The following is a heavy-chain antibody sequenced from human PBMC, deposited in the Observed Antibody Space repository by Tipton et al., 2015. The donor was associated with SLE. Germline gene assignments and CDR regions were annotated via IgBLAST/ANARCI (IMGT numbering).Heavy chain of an antibody. CDR2: VHSSGTT. D-gene: IGHD3-16*01. CDR3: ARTNGGGATFFDY. J-gene: IGHJ4*02. CDR1: GGSISSYY. V-gene: IGHV4-4*07. Sequence: GLVKPSETLSLTCTVPGGSISSYYWSWIRQPAGEGLEWIGRVHSSGTTLYNPSLNSRVTVSVDTSKNQFSLKLTSVIAADTAVYYCARTNGGGATFFDYWGQGVLVTVSS.